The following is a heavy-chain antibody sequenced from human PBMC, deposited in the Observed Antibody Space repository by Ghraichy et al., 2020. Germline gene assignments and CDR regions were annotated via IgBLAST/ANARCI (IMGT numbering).Heavy chain of an antibody. V-gene: IGHV3-53*01. Sequence: SVIYSGGTTYYADSVKGRFPISEDSSKNTLYLHMNSLRAEDTAVYYCARGLYDTSGFYSNWFDSWCQGNLVTV. CDR3: ARGLYDTSGFYSNWFDS. CDR2: IYSGGTT. D-gene: IGHD3-22*01. J-gene: IGHJ5*01.